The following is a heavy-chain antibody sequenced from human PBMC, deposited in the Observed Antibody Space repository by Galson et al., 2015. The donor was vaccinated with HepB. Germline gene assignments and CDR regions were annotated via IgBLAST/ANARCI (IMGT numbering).Heavy chain of an antibody. CDR3: ARGNDGHGNFDQ. D-gene: IGHD1-1*01. CDR2: IKSDGSST. V-gene: IGHV3-74*01. CDR1: GFTLSGYW. J-gene: IGHJ4*02. Sequence: SLRLSCAASGFTLSGYWMHWVRQAPGKGLVWVSRIKSDGSSTSYADSVKGRFTISRDNAKNTLYLQMNSLRVEDTAVYYCARGNDGHGNFDQWGQGTLVTVSS.